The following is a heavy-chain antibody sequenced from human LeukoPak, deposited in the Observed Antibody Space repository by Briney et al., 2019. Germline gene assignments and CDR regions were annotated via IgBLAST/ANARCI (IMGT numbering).Heavy chain of an antibody. CDR1: GGSISSGGYY. CDR3: AREILYDSSGYYHYGMDV. V-gene: IGHV4-31*03. CDR2: IYYSGST. Sequence: PSETLSLTCTVSGGSISSGGYYWSWIRQHPGKGLEWIGYIYYSGSTYYNPSLKSRVTISVDTSKNQFSLKLSSVTAADTAVYYCAREILYDSSGYYHYGMDVWGQGTTVTVSS. J-gene: IGHJ6*02. D-gene: IGHD3-22*01.